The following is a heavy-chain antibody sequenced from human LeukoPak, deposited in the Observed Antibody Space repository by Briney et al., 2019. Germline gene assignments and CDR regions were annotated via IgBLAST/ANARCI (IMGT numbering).Heavy chain of an antibody. D-gene: IGHD3-3*01. CDR1: GFIFRSYA. V-gene: IGHV3-23*01. CDR2: TTANGDTT. CDR3: ATFGVIVRNNYLDY. J-gene: IGHJ4*02. Sequence: PGGSLRLSCVGSGFIFRSYAVTWVRQAPGKGLYWVSSTTANGDTTYYADSVKGRFTISRDNSKNTLYLQMSSLRAEDTAVYYCATFGVIVRNNYLDYWGQGALVAVSS.